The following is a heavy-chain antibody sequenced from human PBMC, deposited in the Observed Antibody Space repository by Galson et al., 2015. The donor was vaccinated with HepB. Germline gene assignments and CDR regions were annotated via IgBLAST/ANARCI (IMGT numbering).Heavy chain of an antibody. V-gene: IGHV3-30*04. CDR3: ARAAKKTVAGRLRGAFDI. CDR2: ISYDGSNK. D-gene: IGHD6-19*01. CDR1: GFTFSSYA. Sequence: SLRLSCAASGFTFSSYAMHWVRQAPGKGLEWVAVISYDGSNKYYADSVKGRFTISRDNSKNTLYLQMNSLRAEDTAVYYCARAAKKTVAGRLRGAFDIWGQGTMVTVSS. J-gene: IGHJ3*02.